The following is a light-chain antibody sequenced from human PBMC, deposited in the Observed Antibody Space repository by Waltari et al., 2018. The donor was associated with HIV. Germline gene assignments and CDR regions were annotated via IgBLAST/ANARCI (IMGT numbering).Light chain of an antibody. V-gene: IGKV1-39*01. J-gene: IGKJ2*01. CDR1: QTISSY. Sequence: DIQMTQSPSPLSASVGDRVTITCRESQTISSYLNWYQQKPGKAPKLLIYAASSLQSEVPSRFSGSGSGTDFTLTISSLQPEDFAIYYCQQSYSTPFTFGQGTMLEIK. CDR2: AAS. CDR3: QQSYSTPFT.